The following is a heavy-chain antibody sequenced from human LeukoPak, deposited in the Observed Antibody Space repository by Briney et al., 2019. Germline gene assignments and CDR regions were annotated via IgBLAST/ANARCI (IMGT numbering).Heavy chain of an antibody. CDR1: GFTFSSYS. CDR2: ISSSSSYI. Sequence: GGPLRLSCAASGFTFSSYSMNWVRQAPGKGLEWVSSISSSSSYIYYADSVKGRFTISRDNAKNSLYLQMNSLRAEDTAVYYCARSIAVAGNPDIWGQGTMVTVSS. CDR3: ARSIAVAGNPDI. V-gene: IGHV3-21*01. J-gene: IGHJ3*02. D-gene: IGHD6-19*01.